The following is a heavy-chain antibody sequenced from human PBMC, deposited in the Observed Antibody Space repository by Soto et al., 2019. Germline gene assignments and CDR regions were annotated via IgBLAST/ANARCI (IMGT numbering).Heavy chain of an antibody. V-gene: IGHV4-30-2*01. CDR3: AVWGGLPRYY. CDR2: IYHSGST. CDR1: GGSISSGGYS. J-gene: IGHJ4*02. Sequence: QLQLQESGSGLVKPSQTLSLTCAVSGGSISSGGYSWSWIRQPPGKGLEWIGYIYHSGSTYYNPYLKSRVAISVDSSKNQFSLKLSSVTAADTAVHYGAVWGGLPRYYWGQGTLVTVSS. D-gene: IGHD1-26*01.